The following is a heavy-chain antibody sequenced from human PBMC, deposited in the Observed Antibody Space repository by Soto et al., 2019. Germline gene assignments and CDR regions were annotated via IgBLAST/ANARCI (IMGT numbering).Heavy chain of an antibody. V-gene: IGHV1-3*01. CDR3: ARGVENIVVVLDVFGYYGMDV. D-gene: IGHD2-2*01. Sequence: VKVSCKASGYSFTSYAIYWVRQAPGQRLEWMGWINAGNGNTKYSQKLQGRVTFTGDTSASTAHMELSSLRSEDTAVYFCARGVENIVVVLDVFGYYGMDVWGQGTTVTVSS. J-gene: IGHJ6*02. CDR2: INAGNGNT. CDR1: GYSFTSYA.